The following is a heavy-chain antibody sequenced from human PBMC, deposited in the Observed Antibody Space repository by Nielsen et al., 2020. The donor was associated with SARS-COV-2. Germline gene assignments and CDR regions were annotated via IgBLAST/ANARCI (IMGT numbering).Heavy chain of an antibody. CDR3: ARGVSGWIAAAGRINYFDY. Sequence: ASVKVSCKASGYTFTSYGISWVRQAPGQGLEWMGWISAYNGNTNYVQKLQGRVTMTTDTSTSTAYMELRSLRSDDTAVYYCARGVSGWIAAAGRINYFDYWGQGTLVTVSS. D-gene: IGHD6-13*01. J-gene: IGHJ4*02. V-gene: IGHV1-18*01. CDR2: ISAYNGNT. CDR1: GYTFTSYG.